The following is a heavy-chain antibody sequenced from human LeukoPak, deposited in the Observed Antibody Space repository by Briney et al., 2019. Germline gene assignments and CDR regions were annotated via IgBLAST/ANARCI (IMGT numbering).Heavy chain of an antibody. V-gene: IGHV3-7*01. Sequence: PGGSLRLSCAASGFTFSSYWMRWVRQAPGKGLELVANIKQDGSEKYYVDSVQGRFTIARDNAKNSLYLQMNSLRVEDTAVYYCARWWGFDPWGQGTLVTVSS. CDR1: GFTFSSYW. J-gene: IGHJ5*02. CDR3: ARWWGFDP. D-gene: IGHD2-15*01. CDR2: IKQDGSEK.